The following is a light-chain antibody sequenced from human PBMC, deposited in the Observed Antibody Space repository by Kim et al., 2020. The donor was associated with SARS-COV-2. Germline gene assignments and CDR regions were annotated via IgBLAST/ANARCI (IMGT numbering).Light chain of an antibody. Sequence: PASISCRSNQSLLHTNGYKYLDWYLQKPGQSPQLLIYLGSNRASGVPDRFSGSGSGTDFTLKISRVAAEDVGVYYCMQGLQTRLTFGGGTKVDIK. CDR3: MQGLQTRLT. J-gene: IGKJ4*01. V-gene: IGKV2-28*01. CDR1: QSLLHTNGYKY. CDR2: LGS.